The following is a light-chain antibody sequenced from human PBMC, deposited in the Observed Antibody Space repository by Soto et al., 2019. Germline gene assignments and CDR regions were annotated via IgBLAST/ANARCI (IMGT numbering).Light chain of an antibody. Sequence: MTQSPATLSVSPGERATLSCRASQSISTKLAWYQQKPGQAPRLLIYDASTRATGIPVRFSGSGSGTEFTLTISSLQSEDLAVYYCHQYKNGWPPYTFGQGTKLEIK. J-gene: IGKJ2*01. V-gene: IGKV3-15*01. CDR3: HQYKNGWPPYT. CDR1: QSISTK. CDR2: DAS.